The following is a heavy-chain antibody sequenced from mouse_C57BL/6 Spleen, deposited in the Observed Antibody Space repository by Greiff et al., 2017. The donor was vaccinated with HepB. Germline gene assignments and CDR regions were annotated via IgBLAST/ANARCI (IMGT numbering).Heavy chain of an antibody. D-gene: IGHD2-10*01. CDR1: GYTFTSYW. CDR3: ARSPTTYYFDY. J-gene: IGHJ2*01. Sequence: QVQLQQPGAELVKPGASVKLSCKASGYTFTSYWMHWVKQRPGQGLEWIGMIHPNSGSTNYNEKFKSKATLTADKSSSTAYMQLSSLTYEDSAVYYCARSPTTYYFDYWGQGTTLTVSS. CDR2: IHPNSGST. V-gene: IGHV1-64*01.